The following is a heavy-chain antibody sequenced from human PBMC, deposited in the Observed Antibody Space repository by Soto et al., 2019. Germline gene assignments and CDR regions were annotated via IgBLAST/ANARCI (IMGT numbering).Heavy chain of an antibody. Sequence: PGESLKISCKGSGYSFTSYWISWVRQMPGKVLEWMGRIDPSDSYTNYSPSFQGHVTISADKSISTAYLQWSSLKASDTAMYYCASDGSNCSGGSCYSHPLDYYYGMDVWGQGTTVTVSS. CDR3: ASDGSNCSGGSCYSHPLDYYYGMDV. J-gene: IGHJ6*02. V-gene: IGHV5-10-1*01. CDR2: IDPSDSYT. CDR1: GYSFTSYW. D-gene: IGHD2-15*01.